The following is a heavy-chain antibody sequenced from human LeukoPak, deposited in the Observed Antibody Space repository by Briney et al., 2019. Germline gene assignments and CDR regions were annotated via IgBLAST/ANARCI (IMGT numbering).Heavy chain of an antibody. CDR3: ARGLTVGATGVWAFDI. CDR2: ISSNGRST. CDR1: GFTFSSYA. J-gene: IGHJ3*02. Sequence: GGSLRLSCSASGFTFSSYAMHWVRQAPGKGLEYVSAISSNGRSTYYADFVKGRFTISRDNFKNTLHLQMSSLRVEDTALYYCARGLTVGATGVWAFDIWGQGTMVTVSS. V-gene: IGHV3-64*04. D-gene: IGHD1-26*01.